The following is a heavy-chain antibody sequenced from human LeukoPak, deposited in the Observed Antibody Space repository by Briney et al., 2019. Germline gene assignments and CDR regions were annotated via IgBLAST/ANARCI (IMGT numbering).Heavy chain of an antibody. J-gene: IGHJ2*01. Sequence: GSLRLSCAAPGFTFSSYSMNWVRQAPGKGLEWVSSISSSGSYIYYADSVKGRFTISRDNAKNSLYLQMNSLRAEDTAVYYCARRIAAAGTSWYFDLWGRGTLVTVSS. V-gene: IGHV3-21*01. CDR1: GFTFSSYS. CDR2: ISSSGSYI. CDR3: ARRIAAAGTSWYFDL. D-gene: IGHD6-13*01.